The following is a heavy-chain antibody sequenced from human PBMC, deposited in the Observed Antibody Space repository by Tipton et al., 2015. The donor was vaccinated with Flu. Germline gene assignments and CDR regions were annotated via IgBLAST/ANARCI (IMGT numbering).Heavy chain of an antibody. D-gene: IGHD3-22*01. CDR2: IYPSGTT. V-gene: IGHV4-39*02. CDR3: ARAQHYDSNAYYYYYMDV. CDR1: SGSIRSTNYF. J-gene: IGHJ6*03. Sequence: TLSLTCTVSSGSIRSTNYFCAWIRQPPGKRLELIGSIYPSGTTYYNPSLKSRVTISVDTSKNHFSLKLSSVTAADTAVYYCARAQHYDSNAYYYYYMDVWDKGATVTVSS.